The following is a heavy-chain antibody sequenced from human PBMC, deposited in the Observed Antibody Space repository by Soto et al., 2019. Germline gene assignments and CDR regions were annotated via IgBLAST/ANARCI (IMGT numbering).Heavy chain of an antibody. J-gene: IGHJ3*02. CDR2: ISGSGGST. V-gene: IGHV3-23*01. CDR3: AKDSTVAAAAESAFDI. CDR1: GGTCISYA. Sequence: VGSLRLSCAASGGTCISYAMSWVRQATGKGLEWVSAISGSGGSTYYADSVKGRFTISRDNSKNTLYLQMNSLRAEDTAVYYCAKDSTVAAAAESAFDIWGQGTMVTVSS. D-gene: IGHD6-13*01.